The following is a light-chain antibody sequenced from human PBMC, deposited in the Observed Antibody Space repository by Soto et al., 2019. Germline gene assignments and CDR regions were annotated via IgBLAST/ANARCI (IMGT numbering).Light chain of an antibody. V-gene: IGKV3-15*01. CDR2: DVS. J-gene: IGKJ5*01. CDR3: QQYNNWPPIT. CDR1: QGVTTN. Sequence: EIVMTQSTGTLSVSPGERATLSCRAGQGVTTNFAWYQQKSGQSPRLLIYDVSIRATGVPARFSGTGSETDFTLTISSLQSEDFAVYYCQQYNNWPPITFGQGTRLEI.